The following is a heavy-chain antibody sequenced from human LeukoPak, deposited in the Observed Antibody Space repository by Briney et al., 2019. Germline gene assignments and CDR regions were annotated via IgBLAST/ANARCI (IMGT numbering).Heavy chain of an antibody. CDR1: GGSLSTYY. J-gene: IGHJ3*02. CDR2: IYYTGST. Sequence: SETLCLTCTVSGGSLSTYYWSWIRQPPGKGLEWVACIYYTGSTNYNPSIKSRGSMSVDTSKNQFSLRLTSVTAADTAVYYCARGSITVVPAFDIWGQGTVVTVSS. CDR3: ARGSITVVPAFDI. D-gene: IGHD4-23*01. V-gene: IGHV4-59*12.